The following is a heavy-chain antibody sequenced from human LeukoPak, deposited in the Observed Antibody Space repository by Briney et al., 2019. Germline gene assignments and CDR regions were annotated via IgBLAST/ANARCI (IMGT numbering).Heavy chain of an antibody. CDR3: ARVPLHDDSGHYYPH. J-gene: IGHJ1*01. V-gene: IGHV1-18*01. CDR2: IRASNGDT. CDR1: GYTFTTYG. D-gene: IGHD3-22*01. Sequence: ASVKVSCKASGYTFTTYGITWVRQAPGQGLEWMGWIRASNGDTSYAQKFQGRLTITTDTYATTAYMELSSLRSEDTAVYYCARVPLHDDSGHYYPHWGQGTLVTVSS.